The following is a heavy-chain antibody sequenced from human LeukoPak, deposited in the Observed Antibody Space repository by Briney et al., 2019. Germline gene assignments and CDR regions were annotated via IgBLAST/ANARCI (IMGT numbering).Heavy chain of an antibody. J-gene: IGHJ5*02. CDR1: GFTFSDYY. Sequence: PGGSLRLSCAASGFTFSDYYMSWVRQAPGKGLERVSYISSSGSTIYYADSVKGRFTISRDNAKNSMNLQMNSLRAEDTAVYYCARGIAAAGGWFDPWGQGTLVTVSS. CDR2: ISSSGSTI. CDR3: ARGIAAAGGWFDP. D-gene: IGHD6-13*01. V-gene: IGHV3-11*01.